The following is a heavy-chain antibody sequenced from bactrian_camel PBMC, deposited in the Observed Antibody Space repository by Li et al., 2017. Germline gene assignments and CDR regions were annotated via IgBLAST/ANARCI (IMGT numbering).Heavy chain of an antibody. V-gene: IGHV3-3*01. Sequence: HVQLVESGGGSVQAGGSLRLSCVVSGYAYSDGYCLGWFRQAPGKEREGVAQMYSGESSTYYADSVKGRFTISHDNAKRTLYLQMNSLKPEDTAMYYCAADFGPYCSGSYLARRSNFRGQGTQVTVS. CDR3: AADFGPYCSGSYLARRSNF. CDR2: MYSGESST. D-gene: IGHD2*01. J-gene: IGHJ4*01. CDR1: GYAYSDGYC.